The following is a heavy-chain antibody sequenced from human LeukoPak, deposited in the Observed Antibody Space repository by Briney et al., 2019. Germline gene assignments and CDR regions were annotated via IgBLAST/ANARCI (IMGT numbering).Heavy chain of an antibody. D-gene: IGHD6-13*01. V-gene: IGHV1-2*02. J-gene: IGHJ6*03. Sequence: ASVKVSCKASGYTFTDYYMHWVRQAPGQGLEWMGWINPNSGGTNYAQNFQGRVTMTRDTSISTAYMELSRLRSDDTAVYYCARDLSVYSTYYMDVWGKGTTVTVSS. CDR1: GYTFTDYY. CDR3: ARDLSVYSTYYMDV. CDR2: INPNSGGT.